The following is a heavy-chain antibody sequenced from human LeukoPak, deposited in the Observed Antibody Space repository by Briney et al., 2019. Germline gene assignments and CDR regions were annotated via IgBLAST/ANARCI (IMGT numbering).Heavy chain of an antibody. CDR2: IKQDGSER. J-gene: IGHJ3*02. Sequence: PGGSLRHSCAASEFSLSSYWMTWVRRAPGKGLEWVANIKQDGSERYYVASVKGRFTISRDNTKNSLYLQMNSLRAEDTAVYYCARSRGATYYYEAFDIWGQGTMVTVSS. D-gene: IGHD3-22*01. CDR1: EFSLSSYW. V-gene: IGHV3-7*03. CDR3: ARSRGATYYYEAFDI.